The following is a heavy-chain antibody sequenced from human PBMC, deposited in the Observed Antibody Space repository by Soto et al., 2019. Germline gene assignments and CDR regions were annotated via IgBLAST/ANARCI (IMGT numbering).Heavy chain of an antibody. V-gene: IGHV4-4*02. J-gene: IGHJ4*02. CDR1: GDSISSDKW. CDR3: ASGGDWQFDY. D-gene: IGHD2-21*02. CDR2: IHHSGRT. Sequence: QVQLQESGPGRVKPSGTLSLTCAVSGDSISSDKWWSWVRQPPGKGLEWIGEIHHSGRTNYNPSLKSRVTILVEKSKNQVSLELSSMTAAATAVYYCASGGDWQFDYWGQGTLVTVSS.